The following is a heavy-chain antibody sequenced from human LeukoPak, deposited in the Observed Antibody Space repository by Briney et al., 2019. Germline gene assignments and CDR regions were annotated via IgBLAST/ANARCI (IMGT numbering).Heavy chain of an antibody. J-gene: IGHJ6*03. CDR2: ISSSSSTI. CDR3: ARVLRYCSGGNCYSGGLGYMDV. CDR1: GFTFSGYS. D-gene: IGHD2-15*01. Sequence: TGGSLRLSCAASGFTFSGYSMNWVRQAPGKGLEWVSYISSSSSTIYYADSVKGRFTISRDNAKNSLFLQMNSLRAEDTAVYYCARVLRYCSGGNCYSGGLGYMDVWGKGTTVTISS. V-gene: IGHV3-48*01.